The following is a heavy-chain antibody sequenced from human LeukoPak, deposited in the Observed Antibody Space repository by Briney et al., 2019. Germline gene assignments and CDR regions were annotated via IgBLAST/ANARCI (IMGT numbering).Heavy chain of an antibody. Sequence: PSETLSLTCGVYDGSFIGDYWSWIRQSPGMGLEWIGQVYHSGSANYNPSLRSRVTISIDTSKKQFSLKLNSVTATDTAVYYCAREIVATIFYRFDPWGQGTLVTVSS. CDR3: AREIVATIFYRFDP. V-gene: IGHV4-34*01. CDR1: DGSFIGDY. CDR2: VYHSGSA. J-gene: IGHJ5*02. D-gene: IGHD5-12*01.